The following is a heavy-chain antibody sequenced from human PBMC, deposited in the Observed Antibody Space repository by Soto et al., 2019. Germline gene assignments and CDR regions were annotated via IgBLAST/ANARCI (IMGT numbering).Heavy chain of an antibody. D-gene: IGHD3-3*01. CDR1: GYTFTIYY. CDR2: INPSGGST. Sequence: ASVQVSCKASGYTFTIYYMHWVRQAPGQGLEWMGIINPSGGSTSYAQKFQGRVTMTRDTSTSTVYMELSSLRSEDTAVYYCARGITIFGVVSESDYWGQGTLVTVSS. V-gene: IGHV1-46*03. CDR3: ARGITIFGVVSESDY. J-gene: IGHJ4*02.